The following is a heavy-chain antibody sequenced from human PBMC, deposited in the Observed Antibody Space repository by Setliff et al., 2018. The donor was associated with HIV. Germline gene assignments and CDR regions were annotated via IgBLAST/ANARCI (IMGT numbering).Heavy chain of an antibody. Sequence: SETLSLTCTFSGDSISSGNYYWSWIRQPPGKGLEWIGSIYYSGSTYYNPSLKSQVTISVDTSKNQFSLKLSSVTAADTAVYYCAREYCSGGSCYFYGGSVWFDPWGQGTLVTVSS. D-gene: IGHD2-15*01. V-gene: IGHV4-39*01. CDR2: IYYSGST. CDR3: AREYCSGGSCYFYGGSVWFDP. J-gene: IGHJ5*02. CDR1: GDSISSGNYY.